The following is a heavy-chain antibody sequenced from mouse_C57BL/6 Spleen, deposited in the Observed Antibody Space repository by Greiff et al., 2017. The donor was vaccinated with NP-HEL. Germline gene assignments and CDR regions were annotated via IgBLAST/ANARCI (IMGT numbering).Heavy chain of an antibody. CDR1: GYTFTSYW. D-gene: IGHD1-1*01. CDR2: IDPSDSYT. Sequence: VQLQQPGAELVKPGASVKLSCKASGYTFTSYWMQWVKQRPGQGLEWIGEIDPSDSYTNYNQKFKGKATLTVDTSSSTAYMQLSSLTSEDSAVYYCALLLRPFDYWGQGTTLTVSS. V-gene: IGHV1-50*01. J-gene: IGHJ2*01. CDR3: ALLLRPFDY.